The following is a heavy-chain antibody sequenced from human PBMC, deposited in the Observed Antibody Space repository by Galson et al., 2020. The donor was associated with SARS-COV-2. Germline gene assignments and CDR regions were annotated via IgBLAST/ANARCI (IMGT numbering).Heavy chain of an antibody. V-gene: IGHV5-51*01. CDR3: ARQGARDSDGGSWADVPDYVDY. Sequence: GESLKISCKGSGYSFTSYWIGWVRQMPGKGLEWMGIIYPGDSDTRYSPYFQGQVTISADKSISTAYLQWSSLKASDTAMYYCARQGARDSDGGSWADVPDYVDYWGQGTLVTVSS. D-gene: IGHD5-18*01. CDR1: GYSFTSYW. CDR2: IYPGDSDT. J-gene: IGHJ4*02.